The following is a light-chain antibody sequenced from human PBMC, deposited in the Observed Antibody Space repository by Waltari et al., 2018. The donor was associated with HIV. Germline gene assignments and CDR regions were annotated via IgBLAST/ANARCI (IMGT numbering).Light chain of an antibody. V-gene: IGKV2-28*01. Sequence: IALNQSPLSLTVTHGEPASISCRSSQSLLKTNGYIHLDWYLQRPGQSPQLLIYLGSNRASGGPDRFSASASATDFTLQISRVEAEDVGIYYCMQTLETPLTFGGGTKVEI. CDR2: LGS. J-gene: IGKJ4*01. CDR3: MQTLETPLT. CDR1: QSLLKTNGYIH.